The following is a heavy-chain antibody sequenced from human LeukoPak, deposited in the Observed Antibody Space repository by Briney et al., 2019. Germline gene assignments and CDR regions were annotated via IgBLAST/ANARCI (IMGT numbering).Heavy chain of an antibody. V-gene: IGHV4-38-2*01. J-gene: IGHJ4*02. D-gene: IGHD3-22*01. CDR1: GYSISSGYY. Sequence: PSETLSLTCAVSGYSISSGYYWGWIRQPPGKGLEWIGRIYHSGSTYYNPSLKSRVTISVDTSKNQFSLKLSSVAAANTAVYYCARRAYYYDSSGYYYPVFDYWGQGTLVTVSS. CDR3: ARRAYYYDSSGYYYPVFDY. CDR2: IYHSGST.